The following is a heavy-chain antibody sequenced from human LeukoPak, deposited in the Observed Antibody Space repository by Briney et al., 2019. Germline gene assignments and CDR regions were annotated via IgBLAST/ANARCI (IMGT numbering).Heavy chain of an antibody. CDR3: ATFHSSGWFYAFDI. V-gene: IGHV4-39*01. D-gene: IGHD6-19*01. Sequence: KPSETLSLTCTVSGASISSSSYYWGWIRQPPGKGLEWIGSIFYSGSTYYNPSLKSRVTISVDTSKNQFSLKLSSVTAADTAVYYCATFHSSGWFYAFDIWGQGTMVTVSS. CDR1: GASISSSSYY. J-gene: IGHJ3*02. CDR2: IFYSGST.